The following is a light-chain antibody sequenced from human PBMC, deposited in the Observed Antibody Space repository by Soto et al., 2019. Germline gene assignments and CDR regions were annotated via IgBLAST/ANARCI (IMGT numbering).Light chain of an antibody. J-gene: IGLJ1*01. V-gene: IGLV2-14*03. CDR1: SSDVGGYNY. Sequence: SALTQPASVSGSPGQSITISCTGTSSDVGGYNYVSWSQQHPGKAPELLISEVSNRPSGVSNRFSGSKSGNTASLTISGLQADDEADYYCSSYTASSTLLFGTGTKVTVL. CDR2: EVS. CDR3: SSYTASSTLL.